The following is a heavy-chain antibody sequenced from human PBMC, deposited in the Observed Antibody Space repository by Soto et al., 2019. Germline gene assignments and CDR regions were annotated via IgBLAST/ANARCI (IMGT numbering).Heavy chain of an antibody. Sequence: QVQLQQWGAGLLKPSETLSLTCAVYGGSFSGNYWCWIRQPPGKGLEWIGEINHSGSTNYNPSLKNRATMSVATSKNQLSLKVSSVTAADTAVYYCARGYAGTSYYYGMDVWGQGTTVTVSS. CDR2: INHSGST. D-gene: IGHD3-10*01. CDR3: ARGYAGTSYYYGMDV. CDR1: GGSFSGNY. V-gene: IGHV4-34*01. J-gene: IGHJ6*02.